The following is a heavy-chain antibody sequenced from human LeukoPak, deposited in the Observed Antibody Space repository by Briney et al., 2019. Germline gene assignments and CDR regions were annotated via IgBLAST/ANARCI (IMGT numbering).Heavy chain of an antibody. CDR3: VKELDSSGYLDF. CDR2: ISGSGGST. D-gene: IGHD3-22*01. V-gene: IGHV3-23*01. J-gene: IGHJ4*02. CDR1: GFTFRNYA. Sequence: GGSLRLSCAASGFTFRNYAMSWVRQAPGKGLEWVSAISGSGGSTYYADSVKGRFTFSRDNSKNTLYLEMNSLRAEDTAVYYCVKELDSSGYLDFWGQGTLVTVSS.